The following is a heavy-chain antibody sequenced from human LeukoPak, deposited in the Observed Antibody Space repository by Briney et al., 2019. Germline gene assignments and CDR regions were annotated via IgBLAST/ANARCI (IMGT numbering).Heavy chain of an antibody. D-gene: IGHD1-14*01. CDR2: LYSDGNT. V-gene: IGHV3-53*01. J-gene: IGHJ4*02. CDR1: GLTFITND. Sequence: GGSLRLSCAASGLTFITNDWTWVRQPPGKGLEWVSVLYSDGNTKYADSVQGRFTISRDNSKNTLYLEMNSLSPDDTAVYYCARGVEPLAANTLAYWGQGTLVTVSS. CDR3: ARGVEPLAANTLAY.